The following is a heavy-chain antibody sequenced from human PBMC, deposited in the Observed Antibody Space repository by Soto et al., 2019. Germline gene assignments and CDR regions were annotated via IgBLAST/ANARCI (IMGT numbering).Heavy chain of an antibody. V-gene: IGHV4-39*01. D-gene: IGHD3-16*02. Sequence: QLQLQESGPGLVKPSETLSLTCTVSGGSISSSSYYWGWIRQPPGKGLEWIGSIYYSGSTYYNPSLKSRVTRSVDTSKNQFSLKLSSVTAADTAVYYCARREDYVWGSYRSDYWGQGTLVTVSS. J-gene: IGHJ4*02. CDR2: IYYSGST. CDR1: GGSISSSSYY. CDR3: ARREDYVWGSYRSDY.